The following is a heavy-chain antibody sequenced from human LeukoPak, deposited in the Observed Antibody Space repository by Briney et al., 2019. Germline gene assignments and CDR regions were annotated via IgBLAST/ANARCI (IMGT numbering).Heavy chain of an antibody. CDR2: INHSGST. CDR3: ARERGGGGFGVVIKRSYYYMDV. V-gene: IGHV4-34*01. Sequence: SETLSLTCAVYGGSFSGYYWSWIRQPPGKGLEWIGEINHSGSTNYNPSLKSRLTISVDTSSKHFSLKLRSVTAADTAVYYCARERGGGGFGVVIKRSYYYMDVWGKGTTVTVSS. D-gene: IGHD3-3*01. J-gene: IGHJ6*03. CDR1: GGSFSGYY.